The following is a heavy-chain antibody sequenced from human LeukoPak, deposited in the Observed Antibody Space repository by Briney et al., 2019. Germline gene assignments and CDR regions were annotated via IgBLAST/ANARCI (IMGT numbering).Heavy chain of an antibody. V-gene: IGHV1-69*13. CDR3: ARTSYDYVWGSYRLFDY. CDR1: GGTFSSYA. J-gene: IGHJ4*02. CDR2: IILIFGTA. Sequence: ASVKVSSKASGGTFSSYAISGVRQAPGQGREWMGGIILIFGTANYAQKFQGRVTITADESTSTPYMELSSLRSEDTAVYYCARTSYDYVWGSYRLFDYWGQGTLVTVSS. D-gene: IGHD3-16*02.